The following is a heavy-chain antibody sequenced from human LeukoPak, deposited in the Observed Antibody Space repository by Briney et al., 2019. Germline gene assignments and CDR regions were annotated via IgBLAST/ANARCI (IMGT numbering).Heavy chain of an antibody. V-gene: IGHV4-34*01. Sequence: KPSETLSLTCAVYGGSFSGYYWSWIRQPPGKGLEWIGEINHSGSTNYNPSLKSRVTISVDTSKNQFSLKLSSVTAADTAVYYCARHALRSDGGDYWGQGTLVTVSS. CDR3: ARHALRSDGGDY. CDR1: GGSFSGYY. CDR2: INHSGST. J-gene: IGHJ4*02. D-gene: IGHD3-10*02.